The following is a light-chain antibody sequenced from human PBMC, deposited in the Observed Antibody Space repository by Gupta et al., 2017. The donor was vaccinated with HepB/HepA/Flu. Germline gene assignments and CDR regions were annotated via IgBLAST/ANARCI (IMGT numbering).Light chain of an antibody. Sequence: QSALTQPAPVSGSPGQSITISCTGTSSDVGYYNLVSWLQHHPGRAPKLIIYEVSKRPSGVSNRFSGSKSGNTASLTISGLQAEDEADYYCCSYAGSFTLVFGGGTELTVL. CDR1: SSDVGYYNL. V-gene: IGLV2-23*02. CDR2: EVS. CDR3: CSYAGSFTLV. J-gene: IGLJ3*02.